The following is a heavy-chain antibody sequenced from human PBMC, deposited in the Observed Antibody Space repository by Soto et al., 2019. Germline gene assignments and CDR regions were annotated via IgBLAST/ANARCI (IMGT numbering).Heavy chain of an antibody. CDR3: ARRMGHGTYYYYYGMDV. J-gene: IGHJ6*02. CDR2: IDPSDSYT. CDR1: GYSFTSYW. Sequence: PGESLKISCQGSGYSFTSYWISWVRQMPGKGLEWMGRIDPSDSYTNYSPSFQGHVTISADKSISTAYLQWSSLKASDTAMYYCARRMGHGTYYYYYGMDVWGQGTTVTVSS. V-gene: IGHV5-10-1*01. D-gene: IGHD1-26*01.